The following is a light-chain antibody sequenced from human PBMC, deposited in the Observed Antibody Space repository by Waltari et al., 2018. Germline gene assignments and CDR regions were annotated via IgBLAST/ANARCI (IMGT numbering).Light chain of an antibody. J-gene: IGLJ1*01. CDR3: CSFAGSNTYV. Sequence: HSALTQPTSVSGSPGQSITISCTGARSDVGRYNLVSWYQQHPGKAPKLMIYEGSKRPPGVSNRFSGSKSGNTGSLTISGLQTEDEADYYCCSFAGSNTYVLGTGTKVSVL. CDR2: EGS. CDR1: RSDVGRYNL. V-gene: IGLV2-23*01.